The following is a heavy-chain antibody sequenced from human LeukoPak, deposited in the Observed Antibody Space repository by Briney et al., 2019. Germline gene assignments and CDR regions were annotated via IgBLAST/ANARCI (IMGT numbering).Heavy chain of an antibody. Sequence: GGSLRLSCAASGFTFSSYEMNWVRQAPGKGLEWVSYISSSGSTIYYTDSVEGRFTISRDNAKNSLYLQMNSLRAEDTAVYYCAELGITMSGGVWGKGTTVTISS. V-gene: IGHV3-48*03. J-gene: IGHJ6*04. CDR2: ISSSGSTI. CDR1: GFTFSSYE. CDR3: AELGITMSGGV. D-gene: IGHD3-10*02.